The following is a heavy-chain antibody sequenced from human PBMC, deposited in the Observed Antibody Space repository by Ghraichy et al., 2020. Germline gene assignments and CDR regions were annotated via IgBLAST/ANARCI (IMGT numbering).Heavy chain of an antibody. CDR1: GFTVSSKY. V-gene: IGHV3-66*02. CDR3: AGRFNGDYHLLDF. Sequence: GESLNISCSASGFTVSSKYMSWVRQAPGKGLEWVSFISSGDNTDYADSVKGRFTISRDNSKSTVYLQMNSLRVEDTAVYYCAGRFNGDYHLLDFWGQGTLVTVSS. CDR2: ISSGDNT. J-gene: IGHJ4*02. D-gene: IGHD4-17*01.